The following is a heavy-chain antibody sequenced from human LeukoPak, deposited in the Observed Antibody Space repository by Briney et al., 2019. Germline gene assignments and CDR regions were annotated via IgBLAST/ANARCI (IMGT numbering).Heavy chain of an antibody. Sequence: ASVKVSCKASGYTFTGYYIHWVRQAPGQGLEWMGWINPNSGGTNYAQKFQGRVTMTRDTSISTAYMELSRLRSDDTAVYYCARAHLKYSGYDSVAYWGQGTLVTVSS. CDR3: ARAHLKYSGYDSVAY. D-gene: IGHD5-12*01. V-gene: IGHV1-2*02. CDR2: INPNSGGT. J-gene: IGHJ4*02. CDR1: GYTFTGYY.